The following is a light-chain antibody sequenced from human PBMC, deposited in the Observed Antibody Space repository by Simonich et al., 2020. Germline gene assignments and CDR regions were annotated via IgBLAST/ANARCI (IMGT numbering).Light chain of an antibody. J-gene: IGKJ4*01. CDR2: AAS. Sequence: DIVMTQSPDSLAVSLGERATINCKSSQSVLYSSNNKNYLAWYQQKPGKAPMLLIYAASSLQSGVPSRFSGSGSGTDFTLTISSLQPEDFATYYCQQFNNYPRLTFGGGTKVEIK. CDR3: QQFNNYPRLT. V-gene: IGKV4-1*01. CDR1: QSVLYSSNNKNY.